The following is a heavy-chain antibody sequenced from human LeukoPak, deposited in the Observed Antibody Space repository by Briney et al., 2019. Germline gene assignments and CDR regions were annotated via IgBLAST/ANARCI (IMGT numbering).Heavy chain of an antibody. J-gene: IGHJ5*02. CDR2: IYYSGST. Sequence: SETLSLTCTVSGGSIGSSSYYWGWIRQPPGKGLEWIGSIYYSGSTYYNPSLKSRVTISVDTSKNQFSLKLSSVTAADTAVYYCARRGDSSSWLPTPTSYNWFDPWGQGTLVTVSS. V-gene: IGHV4-39*01. CDR3: ARRGDSSSWLPTPTSYNWFDP. D-gene: IGHD6-13*01. CDR1: GGSIGSSSYY.